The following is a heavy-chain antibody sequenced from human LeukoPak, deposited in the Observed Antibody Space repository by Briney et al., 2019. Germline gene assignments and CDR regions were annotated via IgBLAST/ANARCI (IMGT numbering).Heavy chain of an antibody. V-gene: IGHV5-51*01. CDR2: IYPGDSDT. Sequence: GASLKISCKGFGYSFTSYWIAWVRPMPGKGLEWMGIIYPGDSDTRYSPSFQGQVTISGDKSISTVYLQWSSLKASDTAMYYCARVDLYCSSTSCYSFDYWGQGTLVTVSS. CDR3: ARVDLYCSSTSCYSFDY. D-gene: IGHD2-2*01. CDR1: GYSFTSYW. J-gene: IGHJ4*02.